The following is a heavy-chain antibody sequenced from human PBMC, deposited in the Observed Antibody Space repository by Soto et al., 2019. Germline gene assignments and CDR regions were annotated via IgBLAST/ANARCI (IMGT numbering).Heavy chain of an antibody. CDR1: GYSFTSYW. J-gene: IGHJ6*02. CDR2: IDPSDSYT. CDR3: ASGIFGVVTLPYYGMDV. V-gene: IGHV5-10-1*01. D-gene: IGHD3-3*01. Sequence: GESLKISCKGSGYSFTSYWISWVRQMPGKGLEWMGRIDPSDSYTNYCPSFQGHVTISADKSISTAYLQWSSLKASDTAMYYCASGIFGVVTLPYYGMDVWGQGTTVTVSS.